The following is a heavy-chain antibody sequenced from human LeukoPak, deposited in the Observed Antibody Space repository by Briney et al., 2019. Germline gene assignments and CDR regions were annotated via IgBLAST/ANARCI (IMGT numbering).Heavy chain of an antibody. CDR2: IYSGGST. D-gene: IGHD4-17*01. CDR1: GFTVSSNY. J-gene: IGHJ4*02. CDR3: ARATTTRTRFDY. V-gene: IGHV3-53*01. Sequence: GGSLRLSCAASGFTVSSNYMSWVRQAPGKGPEWVSVIYSGGSTYYADSVKGRFTISRDNSKNTLYLQMNSLRDEDTAVYFCARATTTRTRFDYWGQGTLVTVSS.